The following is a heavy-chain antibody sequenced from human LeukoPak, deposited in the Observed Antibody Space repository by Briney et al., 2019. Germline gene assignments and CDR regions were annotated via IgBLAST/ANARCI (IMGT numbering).Heavy chain of an antibody. J-gene: IGHJ4*02. CDR2: INPNSGGT. Sequence: ASVKVSCKASGYTFTGYYMHWVRQAPGQGLEWMGWINPNSGGTNHAQKFQGRVTMTRDTSISTAYMELSRLRSDDTAVYYCARSRDGYNYGGLDYWGQGTLVTVSS. CDR3: ARSRDGYNYGGLDY. V-gene: IGHV1-2*02. D-gene: IGHD5-24*01. CDR1: GYTFTGYY.